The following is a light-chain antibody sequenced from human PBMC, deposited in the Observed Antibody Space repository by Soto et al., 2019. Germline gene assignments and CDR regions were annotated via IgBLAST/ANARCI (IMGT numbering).Light chain of an antibody. Sequence: EIVMTQSPAALSVSPGDKVTLSCRASQSISNNLAWYQQKPGQAPRLLICFASTRATGIPARFSGSGSGTEFSLTISSLQSEDLGLYYCQHYNKWPLTFGGGTKVETK. CDR2: FAS. CDR3: QHYNKWPLT. J-gene: IGKJ4*01. CDR1: QSISNN. V-gene: IGKV3-15*01.